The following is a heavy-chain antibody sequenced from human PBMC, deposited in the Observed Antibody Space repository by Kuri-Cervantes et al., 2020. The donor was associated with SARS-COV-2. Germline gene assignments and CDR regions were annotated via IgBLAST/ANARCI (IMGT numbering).Heavy chain of an antibody. J-gene: IGHJ4*02. CDR1: GFSFSNFG. Sequence: SCAASGFSFSNFGMHWVRQAPGKGLEWVAAMWSGGSNKYYADSVKGRFTISRDNSNNTLYLQMNILRSEDTAVYYCTKDLAGLGMTHWGQGTLVTVSS. V-gene: IGHV3-33*06. D-gene: IGHD7-27*01. CDR3: TKDLAGLGMTH. CDR2: MWSGGSNK.